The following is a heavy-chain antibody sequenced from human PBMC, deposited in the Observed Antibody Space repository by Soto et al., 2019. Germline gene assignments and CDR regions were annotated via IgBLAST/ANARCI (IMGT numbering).Heavy chain of an antibody. Sequence: ASVKVSCKVSGYTLTELSMHWVRQAPGKGLEWMGGFDPEDGETIYAQKFQGRVTMTEDTSTDTAYMELSSLRSEDTAVYYCATPRPIIAAAGTYFDYWGQGTLVTVS. CDR2: FDPEDGET. D-gene: IGHD6-13*01. CDR1: GYTLTELS. J-gene: IGHJ4*02. CDR3: ATPRPIIAAAGTYFDY. V-gene: IGHV1-24*01.